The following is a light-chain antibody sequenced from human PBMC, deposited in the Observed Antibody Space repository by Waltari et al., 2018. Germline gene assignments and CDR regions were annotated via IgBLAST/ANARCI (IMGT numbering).Light chain of an antibody. J-gene: IGLJ3*02. V-gene: IGLV2-14*03. CDR2: DVS. CDR1: SSDVGGYNY. CDR3: SSYATSNTLV. Sequence: QSALTQSASVSGSPGQSITISCTGTSSDVGGYNYVSWYQQHPGKAPKFLIYDVSKRPSGVSNRFSGSKSGNTASLTISGLQADDEADYYCSSYATSNTLVFGGGTKLTVL.